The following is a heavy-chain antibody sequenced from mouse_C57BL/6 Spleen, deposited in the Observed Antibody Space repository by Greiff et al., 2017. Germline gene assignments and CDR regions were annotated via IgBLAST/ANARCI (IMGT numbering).Heavy chain of an antibody. Sequence: VQLQQPGTELVKPGASGYTFTSYWMHWVKQRPGQGLEWIGNINPSNGGTNYNEKFKSKATLTVDKSSSTAYMQLSSLTSEDSAVYYCARIDYDWYFEVWGTGTTVTVAS. J-gene: IGHJ1*03. CDR1: GYTFTSYW. CDR2: INPSNGGT. D-gene: IGHD2-4*01. V-gene: IGHV1-53*01. CDR3: ARIDYDWYFEV.